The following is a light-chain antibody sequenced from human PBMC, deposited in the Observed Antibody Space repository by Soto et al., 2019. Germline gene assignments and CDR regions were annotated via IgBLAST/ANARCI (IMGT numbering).Light chain of an antibody. J-gene: IGKJ3*01. V-gene: IGKV3D-15*01. Sequence: EIVLTQSPGTLSLSPGERATLSCRASQSVSYYLAWYQQKPGQAPRLLIYDASSRATGVPDRFSGSGSGTDFTLTISSLQSEDFAVYYCQQYNNWPPSFGPGTKVDI. CDR1: QSVSYY. CDR2: DAS. CDR3: QQYNNWPPS.